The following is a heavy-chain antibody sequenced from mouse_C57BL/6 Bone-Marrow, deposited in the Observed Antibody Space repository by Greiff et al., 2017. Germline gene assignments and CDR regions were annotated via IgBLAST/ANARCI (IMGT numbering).Heavy chain of an antibody. CDR1: GFSLTSYG. Sequence: VKLEESGPGLVQPSQSLSITCTVSGFSLTSYGVHWVRQSPGKGLEWLGVIWRGGSTDYNAAFMSRLSITKDNSKSQVFFKMNSLQADDTAIYYCAKKGTYGSSHYYAMDYWGQGTSVTVSS. V-gene: IGHV2-5*01. J-gene: IGHJ4*01. CDR2: IWRGGST. CDR3: AKKGTYGSSHYYAMDY. D-gene: IGHD1-1*01.